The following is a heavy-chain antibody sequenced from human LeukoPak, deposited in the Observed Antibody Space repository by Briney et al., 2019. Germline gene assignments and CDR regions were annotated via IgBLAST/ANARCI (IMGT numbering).Heavy chain of an antibody. CDR3: ARPSYCTNGVCYPRYYYGMDV. V-gene: IGHV3-21*01. Sequence: PGGSLRLSCAASGFTFSSYSMNWVRQAPGKGLEWVSSISSSSSYIYYADSVKGRFTISRDNAKNSLYLQMNSLRAEDTAVYYCARPSYCTNGVCYPRYYYGMDVWGQGTTVTVS. CDR1: GFTFSSYS. D-gene: IGHD2-8*01. J-gene: IGHJ6*02. CDR2: ISSSSSYI.